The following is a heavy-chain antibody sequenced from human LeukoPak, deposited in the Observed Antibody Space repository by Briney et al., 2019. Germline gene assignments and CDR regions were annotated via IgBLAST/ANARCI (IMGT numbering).Heavy chain of an antibody. CDR3: TKETPQMDV. D-gene: IGHD2-15*01. J-gene: IGHJ6*04. CDR2: ISSTGNTV. V-gene: IGHV3-48*03. CDR1: GFTFISYE. Sequence: TGGSLRLSCAASGFTFISYEMNWVRQAPGQGLEWVAYISSTGNTVHYAGSVKGRFTISIDNAKNSLYLQMNRLRAVDTAVYYCTKETPQMDVWGKGTRVTVSS.